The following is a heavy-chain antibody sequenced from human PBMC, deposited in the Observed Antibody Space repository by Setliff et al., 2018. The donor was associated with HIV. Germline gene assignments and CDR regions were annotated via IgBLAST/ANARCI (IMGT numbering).Heavy chain of an antibody. CDR3: VRGGGSSAYPPFEY. CDR2: INPSAVT. D-gene: IGHD3-16*01. Sequence: ASVKVSCKASGYTFSNYYIHWVRQAPGQGLEWMGIINPSAVTSYGQKFQGRLTVTRDTSTSTVYMDLSSLRSEDTAVYYCVRGGGSSAYPPFEYWGQGTLVTSPQ. J-gene: IGHJ4*02. V-gene: IGHV1-46*01. CDR1: GYTFSNYY.